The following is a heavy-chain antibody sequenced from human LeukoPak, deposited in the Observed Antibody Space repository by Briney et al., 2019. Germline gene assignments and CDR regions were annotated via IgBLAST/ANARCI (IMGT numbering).Heavy chain of an antibody. J-gene: IGHJ4*02. CDR1: GYSITGYW. CDR3: ARGRGTVTTLYYFDY. Sequence: GESLKISCKDSGYSITGYWIAWVRQMPGKGLEWMGIIYPGDSDTRYSPSFQGQVTISVDKPINTAYLQWSSLKASDTAMYYCARGRGTVTTLYYFDYWGQGTLVTVSS. V-gene: IGHV5-51*04. CDR2: IYPGDSDT. D-gene: IGHD4-11*01.